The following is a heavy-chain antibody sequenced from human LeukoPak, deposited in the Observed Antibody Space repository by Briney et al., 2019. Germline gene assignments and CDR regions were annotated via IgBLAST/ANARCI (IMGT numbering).Heavy chain of an antibody. D-gene: IGHD2-2*01. CDR2: ISGSGGST. CDR1: GFTFSSYA. CDR3: AKDVVVPAAMLTGVDY. Sequence: GGSLRLSCAASGFTFSSYAMSWVRKAPGKGLEWVSAISGSGGSTYYADSVKGRFTISRDNSKNTLYLQMNSLRAEDTAVYYCAKDVVVPAAMLTGVDYWGQGTLVTVSS. V-gene: IGHV3-23*01. J-gene: IGHJ4*02.